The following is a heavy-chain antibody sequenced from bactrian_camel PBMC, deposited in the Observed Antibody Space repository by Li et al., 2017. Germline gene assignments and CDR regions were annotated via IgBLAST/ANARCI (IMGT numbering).Heavy chain of an antibody. J-gene: IGHJ4*01. CDR3: AAVIQCRADWNETGTYNY. V-gene: IGHV3S59*01. Sequence: DVQLVESGGGSVQAGGSLSLSCAASGDTYSSYCMGWFRQAPGKEREGVAAIRRYSGTTFYADSVKGRFTISQDNAKTTLYLQMNSLKPEDTAVYYCAAVIQCRADWNETGTYNYWGQGTQVTVS. CDR2: IRRYSGTT. D-gene: IGHD8*01. CDR1: GDTYSSYC.